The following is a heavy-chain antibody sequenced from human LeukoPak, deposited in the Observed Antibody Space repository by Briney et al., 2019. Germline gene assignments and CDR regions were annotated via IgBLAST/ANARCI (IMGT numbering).Heavy chain of an antibody. CDR3: ARLVGGSPDC. CDR2: TYYRSKWST. D-gene: IGHD2-15*01. V-gene: IGHV6-1*01. Sequence: SQTLSLTCAISGDSVASRSAAWDWIRQSPSRGLEWLGRTYYRSKWSTDYAVSVKSRITVSPDTSKNQFSLHLNSVTPDDTGVYYCARLVGGSPDCWGQGTLVTVSS. CDR1: GDSVASRSAA. J-gene: IGHJ4*02.